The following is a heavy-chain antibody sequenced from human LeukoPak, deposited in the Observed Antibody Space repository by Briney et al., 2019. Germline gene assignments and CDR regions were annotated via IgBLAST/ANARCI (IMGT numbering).Heavy chain of an antibody. J-gene: IGHJ6*02. V-gene: IGHV4-39*01. CDR2: IYYSGST. Sequence: SETLSLTCTVSGGSISSSSYYWGWIRQPPGKGLEWNGSIYYSGSTYYNPSLKSRVTISVDTSKNQFSLKLSSVTAADTAVYYCASHGAHGMDVWGQGTTVTVSS. CDR3: ASHGAHGMDV. D-gene: IGHD3-16*01. CDR1: GGSISSSSYY.